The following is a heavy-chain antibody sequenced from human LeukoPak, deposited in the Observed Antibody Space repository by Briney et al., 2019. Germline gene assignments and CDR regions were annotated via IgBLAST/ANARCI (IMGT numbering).Heavy chain of an antibody. D-gene: IGHD4-11*01. CDR1: GGSISSYY. J-gene: IGHJ4*02. CDR2: IYYSGST. Sequence: SETLSLTCTVSGGSISSYYWSWIRQPPGKGLEWIGYIYYSGSTNYNPSLKSRVTISVDTSKNQFSLKLSSVTAADTAVYYCATLDRPTTNQAIDYWGQGTLVTVSS. V-gene: IGHV4-59*01. CDR3: ATLDRPTTNQAIDY.